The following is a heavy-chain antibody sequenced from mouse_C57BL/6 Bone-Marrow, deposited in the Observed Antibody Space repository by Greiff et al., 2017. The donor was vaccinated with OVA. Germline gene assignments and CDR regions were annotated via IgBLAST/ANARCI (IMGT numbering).Heavy chain of an antibody. V-gene: IGHV1-4*01. CDR2: IDPTDDYT. J-gene: IGHJ2*01. CDR1: GYTFTSYT. CDR3: TRGYYFDY. Sequence: QLQQSGAELARPGASVKMSCKASGYTFTSYTIHWVKQRPGQGLEWIGYIDPTDDYTNYNQKFKGKATLTADKSSSTAYMQLSSLTSEDSAVYYCTRGYYFDYWGQGTTLTVSS.